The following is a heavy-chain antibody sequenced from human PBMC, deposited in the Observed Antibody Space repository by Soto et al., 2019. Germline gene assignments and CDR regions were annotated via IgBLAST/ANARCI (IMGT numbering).Heavy chain of an antibody. CDR3: ARHNGPLYVGYYYDMDD. Sequence: SGTPSLTCTVSGGSRGRRRNYCGLIRQPPGKGLEWIGSIYYSGYTYYNPSLKSRVTISVDTSKNQFSLKLSSVTAADTAVYYCARHNGPLYVGYYYDMDDWGQGTTVT. J-gene: IGHJ6*02. CDR1: GGSRGRRRNY. CDR2: IYYSGYT. D-gene: IGHD3-16*01. V-gene: IGHV4-39*01.